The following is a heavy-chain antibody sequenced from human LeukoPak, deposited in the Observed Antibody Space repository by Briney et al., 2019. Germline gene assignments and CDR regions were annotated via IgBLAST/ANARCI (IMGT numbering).Heavy chain of an antibody. CDR3: ERVETYVEFDY. D-gene: IGHD3-16*01. Sequence: GGTLRLTCAASGFTFSSYAMHWVRQAPGKGLEWVAVISYDGSNKYYADSVKGRFTISRDNSKNTLYLQMNSLRAEDTAVYYCERVETYVEFDYWGQGTLVTVSS. J-gene: IGHJ4*02. V-gene: IGHV3-30*01. CDR1: GFTFSSYA. CDR2: ISYDGSNK.